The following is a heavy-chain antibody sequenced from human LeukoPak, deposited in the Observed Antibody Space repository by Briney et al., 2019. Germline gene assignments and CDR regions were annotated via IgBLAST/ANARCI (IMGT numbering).Heavy chain of an antibody. CDR2: IYTSGST. Sequence: PSETLSLTCAVYGGSFSGYYWSWIRQPPGKGLEWIGRIYTSGSTNSNPSLKSRVTISVDTSKNQFSLKLSSVTAADTAVYYCARGGYCGGDCYFYYWGQGTLVTVSS. V-gene: IGHV4-4*08. CDR1: GGSFSGYY. D-gene: IGHD2-21*02. J-gene: IGHJ4*02. CDR3: ARGGYCGGDCYFYY.